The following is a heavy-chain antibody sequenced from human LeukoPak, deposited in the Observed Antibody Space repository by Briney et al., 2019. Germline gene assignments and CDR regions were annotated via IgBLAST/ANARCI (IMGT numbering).Heavy chain of an antibody. V-gene: IGHV3-66*01. CDR2: IYSGGST. J-gene: IGHJ3*02. D-gene: IGHD6-13*01. CDR3: ASAEGGIAAAEVDAFDI. CDR1: GFTVSSNY. Sequence: GGSLRLSCAASGFTVSSNYMSWVRQAPGKGQEWVSVIYSGGSTYYADSVKGRFSISRDNSKNTLYLQMNSLRAEDTAVYYCASAEGGIAAAEVDAFDIWGQETMVTVSS.